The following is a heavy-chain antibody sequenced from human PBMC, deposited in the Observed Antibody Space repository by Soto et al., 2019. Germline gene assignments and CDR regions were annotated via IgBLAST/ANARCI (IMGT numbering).Heavy chain of an antibody. V-gene: IGHV3-9*01. Sequence: GGSLRLSCAGSGFTFNGYAMPWVRQAPGKGLEWVAAISGFSGTEGYADSVRGRFTISRDNANNSLYLQMNSLTPEDTAFYYCAKASARQCQILFILDSWGRGTLVTVSS. D-gene: IGHD2-15*01. CDR1: GFTFNGYA. J-gene: IGHJ5*01. CDR3: AKASARQCQILFILDS. CDR2: ISGFSGTE.